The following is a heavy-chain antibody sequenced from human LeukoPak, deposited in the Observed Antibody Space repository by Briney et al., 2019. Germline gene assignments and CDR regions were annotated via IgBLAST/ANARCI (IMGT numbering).Heavy chain of an antibody. CDR2: IYYSGST. V-gene: IGHV4-31*03. J-gene: IGHJ2*01. D-gene: IGHD4-17*01. CDR1: GGSISSGGYY. CDR3: VRTRSDYGDWYFDL. Sequence: KPSQTLSLTCTVSGGSISSGGYYWSWIRQHPGKGLEWIGYIYYSGSTYYNPSLKSRVTISVDTSKNQFSLKLSSVTAADTAVYYCVRTRSDYGDWYFDLWGRGTLVTVSS.